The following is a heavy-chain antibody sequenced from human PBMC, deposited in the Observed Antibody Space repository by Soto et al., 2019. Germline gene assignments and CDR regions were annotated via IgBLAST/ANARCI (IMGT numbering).Heavy chain of an antibody. J-gene: IGHJ6*02. CDR3: ARAQLVLSESYYYYGMDV. D-gene: IGHD2-2*01. CDR2: ISYDGSNK. CDR1: GFTFSSYG. V-gene: IGHV3-30*03. Sequence: GSLRLSCAASGFTFSSYGMHRVRQAPGKGLEWVAVISYDGSNKYYADSVKGRFTISRDNSKNTLYLQMNSLRAEDTAVYYCARAQLVLSESYYYYGMDVWGQGTTVTVSS.